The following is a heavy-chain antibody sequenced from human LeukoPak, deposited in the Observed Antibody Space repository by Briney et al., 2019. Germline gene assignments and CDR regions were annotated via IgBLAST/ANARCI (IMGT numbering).Heavy chain of an antibody. Sequence: SVKVSCKTSGVNFGSYDILWVRQAPGQGLEWLGAIIPVFGSPNYAQKFQDRLTIIADESASTVYMELSSLTSNDTAVFYCATGSHGGGDFWGQGTLVTVSS. CDR1: GVNFGSYD. V-gene: IGHV1-69*01. CDR3: ATGSHGGGDF. CDR2: IIPVFGSP. D-gene: IGHD3-16*01. J-gene: IGHJ4*02.